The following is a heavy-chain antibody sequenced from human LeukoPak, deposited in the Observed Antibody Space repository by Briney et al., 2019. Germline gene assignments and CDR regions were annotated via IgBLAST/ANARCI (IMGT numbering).Heavy chain of an antibody. CDR1: GGSISNYY. CDR2: IYYSGST. V-gene: IGHV4-59*01. Sequence: PSETLSLTCTVSGGSISNYYWSWIRQPPGKGLEWIGYIYYSGSTNYNPSLKSRVSISLDTSKNHFSLKLSSVTAADTAVYYCASGEVTFDNGGQGTLVTVSS. J-gene: IGHJ4*02. CDR3: ASGEVTFDN. D-gene: IGHD3-10*01.